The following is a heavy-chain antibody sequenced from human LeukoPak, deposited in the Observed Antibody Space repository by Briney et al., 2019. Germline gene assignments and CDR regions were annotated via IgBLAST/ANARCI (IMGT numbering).Heavy chain of an antibody. Sequence: PGGSLRLSCAASGFTFSSYGMHWVRQAPGKGLEWVAVISADGKNKNHADSVKGRFTISRDKSTLYLEMNNLRTEDTALYYCARDVGKDTITTEIAYWGQGTLVTVSS. CDR2: ISADGKNK. J-gene: IGHJ4*02. V-gene: IGHV3-30*12. D-gene: IGHD4-11*01. CDR3: ARDVGKDTITTEIAY. CDR1: GFTFSSYG.